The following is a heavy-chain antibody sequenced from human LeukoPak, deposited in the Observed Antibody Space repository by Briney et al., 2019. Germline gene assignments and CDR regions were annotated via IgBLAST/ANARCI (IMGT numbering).Heavy chain of an antibody. CDR1: GYSISSGYY. CDR2: IYHSGST. CDR3: ARGFGSGYYQDFDY. D-gene: IGHD3-22*01. Sequence: PSETLSLTCTVSGYSISSGYYWGWIRQPPGKGLEWIGSIYHSGSTYYNPSLKSRVTISVDTSKNQFSLKLSSVTAADTAGYYCARGFGSGYYQDFDYWGQGTLVTVSS. J-gene: IGHJ4*02. V-gene: IGHV4-38-2*02.